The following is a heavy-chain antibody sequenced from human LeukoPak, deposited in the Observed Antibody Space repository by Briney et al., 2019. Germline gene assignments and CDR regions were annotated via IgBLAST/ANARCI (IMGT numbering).Heavy chain of an antibody. Sequence: SETLSLTCAVYGGSFSAFHWNWIRQSPAKGLEWLGEMKQSGTPRYNPSLKSRVTISVDTSKNQFSLKLSSVTAADTAVYYCARGLRFLEWLSRGYMDVWGKGTTVTVSS. D-gene: IGHD3-3*01. CDR1: GGSFSAFH. CDR3: ARGLRFLEWLSRGYMDV. J-gene: IGHJ6*03. CDR2: MKQSGTP. V-gene: IGHV4-34*01.